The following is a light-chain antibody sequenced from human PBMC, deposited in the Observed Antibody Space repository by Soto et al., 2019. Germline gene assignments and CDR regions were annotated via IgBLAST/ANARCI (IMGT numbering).Light chain of an antibody. CDR3: QHYNSYSEA. Sequence: DIKMTQSPATLSGSVGDRVTITCRASQTISSWLAWYQQKPGKAPKLLIYKASTLKSGVPSRFSGSGSGTEFTLTISSLQPDDFATYYCQHYNSYSEAFGQGTKVDI. J-gene: IGKJ1*01. CDR2: KAS. V-gene: IGKV1-5*03. CDR1: QTISSW.